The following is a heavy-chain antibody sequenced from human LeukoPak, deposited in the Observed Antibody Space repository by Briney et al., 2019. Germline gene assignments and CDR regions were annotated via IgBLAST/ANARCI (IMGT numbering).Heavy chain of an antibody. CDR1: GFIFNNYA. CDR3: ARVLWFGEAALDY. Sequence: PGRSLRLSCAGSGFIFNNYAMHWVRQPPGKGLEWVSGISWNSGTIDYADSVRGRFTISRDNAKNSLYLQMNSLRAEDTAVYYCARVLWFGEAALDYWGQGTLVTVSS. J-gene: IGHJ4*02. V-gene: IGHV3-9*01. D-gene: IGHD3-10*01. CDR2: ISWNSGTI.